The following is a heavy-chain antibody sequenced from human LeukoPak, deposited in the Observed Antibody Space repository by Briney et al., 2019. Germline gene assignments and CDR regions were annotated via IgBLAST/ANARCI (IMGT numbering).Heavy chain of an antibody. J-gene: IGHJ4*02. D-gene: IGHD5/OR15-5a*01. Sequence: NPSETLSLTCTVSGGSISSYYWSWIRQPPGKGLEWIGYIYYSGSTSYNPSLKSRVTISVDTSNDQFFLKLSSVTAADTAVYYCARSHVSVYYFDLWGQGALVTVSS. CDR2: IYYSGST. V-gene: IGHV4-59*08. CDR3: ARSHVSVYYFDL. CDR1: GGSISSYY.